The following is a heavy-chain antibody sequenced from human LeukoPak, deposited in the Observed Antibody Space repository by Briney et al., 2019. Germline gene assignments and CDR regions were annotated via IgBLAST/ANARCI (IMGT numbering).Heavy chain of an antibody. CDR2: IYTSGST. CDR1: GGSISSYY. Sequence: SETLSLTCTVSGGSISSYYWSWIRQPAGKGLERIGRIYTSGSTNYNPSLKSRVTMSVDTSKNQFSLKLSSVTAADTAVYYCVNYYDSSDYQQPNHFDYWGQGTLVTVSS. J-gene: IGHJ4*02. CDR3: VNYYDSSDYQQPNHFDY. V-gene: IGHV4-4*07. D-gene: IGHD3-22*01.